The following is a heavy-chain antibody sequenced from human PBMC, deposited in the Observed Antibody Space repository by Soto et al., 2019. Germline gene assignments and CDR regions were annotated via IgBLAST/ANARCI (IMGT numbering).Heavy chain of an antibody. J-gene: IGHJ6*02. CDR1: GGSISSYY. D-gene: IGHD5-12*01. V-gene: IGHV4-4*07. CDR2: IYTSGST. Sequence: QVQLQESGPGLVKPSETLSLTCTVSGGSISSYYWSWIRQPAGKGLEWIGRIYTSGSTNYNPSLKSRVTMSVDTSKNQFSLKLSSVTAADTAVYYCAREQGPGYSGYEEWVYYYYGMDVWGQGTTVTVSS. CDR3: AREQGPGYSGYEEWVYYYYGMDV.